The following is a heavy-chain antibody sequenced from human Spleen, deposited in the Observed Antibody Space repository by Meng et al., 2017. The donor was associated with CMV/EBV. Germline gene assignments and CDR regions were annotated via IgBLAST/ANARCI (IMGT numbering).Heavy chain of an antibody. Sequence: GESLKISCAASGFPLSSYWMSWVRQAPGKGLEWVANIKQDGSEKYYVDSVKGRFTIPRDNAKNSLYLQMNSLRAEDTAVYYCARDSRLQADFWSGYDIYYYYGMDVWGQGTTVTVSS. V-gene: IGHV3-7*01. D-gene: IGHD3-3*01. CDR3: ARDSRLQADFWSGYDIYYYYGMDV. CDR1: GFPLSSYW. CDR2: IKQDGSEK. J-gene: IGHJ6*02.